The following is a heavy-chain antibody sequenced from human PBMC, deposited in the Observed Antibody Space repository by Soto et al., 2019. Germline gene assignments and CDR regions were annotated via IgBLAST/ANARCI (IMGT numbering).Heavy chain of an antibody. CDR3: ARDLISTAGALFDF. D-gene: IGHD6-13*01. J-gene: IGHJ4*02. CDR1: GYTFSDYV. CDR2: VSPGNGDT. Sequence: ASVKVSCKASGYTFSDYVVHWVRLAPGQTLQWMGWVSPGNGDTKYSQQFQGRVTITWDTSATTAYMDLSSLRSEDTAVYYCARDLISTAGALFDFWGRGTLVTVPQ. V-gene: IGHV1-3*01.